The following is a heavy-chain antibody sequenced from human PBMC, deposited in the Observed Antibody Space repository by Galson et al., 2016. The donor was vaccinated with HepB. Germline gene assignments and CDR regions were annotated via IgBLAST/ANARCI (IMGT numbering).Heavy chain of an antibody. V-gene: IGHV3-33*01. Sequence: LRLSCAASGFTFSDFGVHWVRQAPGRGLEWVALIWFDGSRRYYADSVKGRFTISRDNSKNTLYLQMNSLRAEDTAVYYCARDPFWSGYYNFDYWGQGTLVTVPS. D-gene: IGHD3-3*01. J-gene: IGHJ4*02. CDR2: IWFDGSRR. CDR3: ARDPFWSGYYNFDY. CDR1: GFTFSDFG.